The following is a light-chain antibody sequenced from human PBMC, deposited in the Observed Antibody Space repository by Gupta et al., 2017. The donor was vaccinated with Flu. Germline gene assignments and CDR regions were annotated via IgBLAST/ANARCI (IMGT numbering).Light chain of an antibody. V-gene: IGLV1-44*01. CDR2: RND. J-gene: IGLJ3*02. CDR1: GSNIGSNH. Sequence: SGSNIGSNHVNWYQQLPGTAPKLLIYRNDQRPSEVPDRFSGTKSGTSASLAISGLQSEDEADYYCAAWDDSLNGRVFGGGTKLTVL. CDR3: AAWDDSLNGRV.